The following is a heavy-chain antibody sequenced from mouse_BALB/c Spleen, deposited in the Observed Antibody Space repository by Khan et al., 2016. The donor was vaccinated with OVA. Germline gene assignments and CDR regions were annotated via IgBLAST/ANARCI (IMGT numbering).Heavy chain of an antibody. D-gene: IGHD1-1*01. J-gene: IGHJ2*01. CDR1: GFTFSNYA. V-gene: IGHV5-9-3*01. CDR3: ARTPGYYGSNYFDN. Sequence: EVELVESGGGLVKPGGSLKLSCAASGFTFSNYAMSWVRQTPEKRLEWVATISSGGSYTYYPDSVKGRFTISRDNAKNTLYLQMSSRRSEDTAMYYCARTPGYYGSNYFDNWGQGTTLTVSS. CDR2: ISSGGSYT.